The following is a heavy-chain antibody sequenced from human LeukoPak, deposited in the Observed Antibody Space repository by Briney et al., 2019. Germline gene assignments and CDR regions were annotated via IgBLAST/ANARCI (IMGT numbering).Heavy chain of an antibody. CDR1: GGSFSGYY. CDR2: INHSGST. V-gene: IGHV4-34*01. D-gene: IGHD1-26*01. Sequence: KSSETLSLTCAVYGGSFSGYYWSWIRQPPGKGLEWIGEINHSGSTNYNPSLKSRVTISVDTSKNQFSLKLSSVTAADTAVYYCARVLLSGSYYKVIDYWGQGTLVTVSS. CDR3: ARVLLSGSYYKVIDY. J-gene: IGHJ4*02.